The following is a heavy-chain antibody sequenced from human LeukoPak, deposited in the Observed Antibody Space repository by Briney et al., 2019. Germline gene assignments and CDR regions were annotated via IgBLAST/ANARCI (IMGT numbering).Heavy chain of an antibody. V-gene: IGHV3-30*02. CDR3: AKDRYSGYDHFDS. D-gene: IGHD5-12*01. CDR1: GFTLSSHG. CDR2: IRYDGSKE. J-gene: IGHJ4*02. Sequence: GGSLRLSCVASGFTLSSHGMHWVRQAPGKGLEWLAFIRYDGSKEDYGDSVKGRFTISRDNPKNTVYLQMNSLRAEDTAVYYCAKDRYSGYDHFDSWGQGTLVTVSS.